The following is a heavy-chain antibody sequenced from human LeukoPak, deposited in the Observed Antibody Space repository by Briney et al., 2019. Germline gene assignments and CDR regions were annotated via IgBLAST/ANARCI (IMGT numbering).Heavy chain of an antibody. CDR3: ARDLEAVGSGSPFELGY. Sequence: SETLSLTCTVSGCSISSDDSYWSWIRQPPGKGLEWIGYIYYSGSTYYNPSLQSRVIISVDTSKNQFSLKLTSVTAADTAVYYCARDLEAVGSGSPFELGYWGQGTLVTVSS. D-gene: IGHD3-10*01. V-gene: IGHV4-30-4*01. CDR1: GCSISSDDSY. J-gene: IGHJ4*02. CDR2: IYYSGST.